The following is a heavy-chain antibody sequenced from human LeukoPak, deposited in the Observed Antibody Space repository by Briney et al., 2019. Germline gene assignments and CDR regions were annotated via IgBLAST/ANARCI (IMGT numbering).Heavy chain of an antibody. CDR1: GGSISSHY. D-gene: IGHD6-6*01. J-gene: IGHJ6*03. V-gene: IGHV4-59*11. CDR2: IYYSGST. CDR3: ARIPLYSSSSGLYYYYYYYMDV. Sequence: PSETLSLTCTVSGGSISSHYWSWIRQPPGKGLEWIGYIYYSGSTNYNPSLKRRVTISVDTSKNQFSLKLSSVTAADTAVYYCARIPLYSSSSGLYYYYYYYMDVWGKGTTVTVS.